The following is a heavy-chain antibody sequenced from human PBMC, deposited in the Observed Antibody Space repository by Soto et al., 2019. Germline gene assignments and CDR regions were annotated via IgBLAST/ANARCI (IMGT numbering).Heavy chain of an antibody. J-gene: IGHJ6*03. V-gene: IGHV3-23*01. CDR3: AKFMTPLVEFIISYYYMDV. CDR2: ISGSGGST. D-gene: IGHD1-26*01. Sequence: GGSLRLSCAASGFTFSSYAMSWVRQAPGKGLEWVSAISGSGGSTYYADSVKGRFTISRDNSKNTLYLQMNSLRAEDTAVYYCAKFMTPLVEFIISYYYMDVWGKGTTVTVSS. CDR1: GFTFSSYA.